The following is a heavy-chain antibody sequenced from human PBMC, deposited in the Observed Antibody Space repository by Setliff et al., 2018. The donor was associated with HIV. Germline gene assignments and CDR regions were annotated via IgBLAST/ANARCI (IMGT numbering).Heavy chain of an antibody. Sequence: PSETLSLTCAVDGGPLSGHYWSWIRQPPGQGLEWIGETSHSGKTNYNPSLKSRVTISVDTSKNQFSLKLTSVTAADTAVYYCVTSSSWSSRLNFWGPGMLVTVSS. V-gene: IGHV4-34*01. J-gene: IGHJ4*02. CDR2: TSHSGKT. D-gene: IGHD2-2*01. CDR3: VTSSSWSSRLNF. CDR1: GGPLSGHY.